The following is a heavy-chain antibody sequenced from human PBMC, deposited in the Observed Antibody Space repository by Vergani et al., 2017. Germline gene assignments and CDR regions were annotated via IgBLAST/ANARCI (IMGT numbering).Heavy chain of an antibody. Sequence: QVQLVQSGAEVKKPGASVKVSCKTSGYTFTGYYMHWVRQAPGQGLEWMGWINPNSGGTNYAQKFQGRVTMTRDTSISTAYMEQSRLRSDDTAVYYCARLLRLGELSLYSPFRYWGQGTLVTVSS. V-gene: IGHV1-2*02. CDR3: ARLLRLGELSLYSPFRY. CDR2: INPNSGGT. D-gene: IGHD3-16*02. J-gene: IGHJ4*02. CDR1: GYTFTGYY.